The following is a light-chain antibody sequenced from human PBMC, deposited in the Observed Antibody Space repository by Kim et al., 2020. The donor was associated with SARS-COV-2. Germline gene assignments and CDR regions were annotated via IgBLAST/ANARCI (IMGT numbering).Light chain of an antibody. CDR3: AVWDDRLNVWL. CDR1: RSNVGINT. V-gene: IGLV1-44*01. CDR2: SND. J-gene: IGLJ3*02. Sequence: GQRVTIYCSGSRSNVGINTVNWFQQFPVTAPKLLIYSNDQRPSGVPDRFSGSKSGTAASLAISGLQSADEADYYCAVWDDRLNVWLFGGGTQLTVL.